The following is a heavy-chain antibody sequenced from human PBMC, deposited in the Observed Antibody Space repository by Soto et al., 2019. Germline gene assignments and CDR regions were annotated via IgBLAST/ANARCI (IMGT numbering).Heavy chain of an antibody. V-gene: IGHV4-30-2*02. CDR1: GGSISSDGYS. Sequence: SETLSLTCAVSGGSISSDGYSWSWIRQPPGKGLEWIGYIYHSGSTYYNPSLKSRVTISVDTSKNQFSLKLSSVTAADTAVYYCARQQWLVLNAFDIWGQGTMVTVSS. CDR2: IYHSGST. J-gene: IGHJ3*02. CDR3: ARQQWLVLNAFDI. D-gene: IGHD6-19*01.